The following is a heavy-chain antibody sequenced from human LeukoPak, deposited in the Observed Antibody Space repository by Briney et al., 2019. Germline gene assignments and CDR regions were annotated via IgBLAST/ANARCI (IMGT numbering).Heavy chain of an antibody. J-gene: IGHJ3*02. Sequence: GGSLRLSCAASGFTFSDYYMSWIRQAPGKGLEWVSYISSSGNTIYYADSVKGRFTISRDNAKNSLYLQMNSLRAEDTAVYYCARDKGDDYGDYRNAFDIWGQGTMVTVSS. CDR1: GFTFSDYY. V-gene: IGHV3-11*04. CDR3: ARDKGDDYGDYRNAFDI. CDR2: ISSSGNTI. D-gene: IGHD4-17*01.